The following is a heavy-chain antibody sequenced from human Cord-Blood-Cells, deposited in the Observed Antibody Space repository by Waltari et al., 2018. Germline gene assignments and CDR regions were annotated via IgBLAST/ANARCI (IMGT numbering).Heavy chain of an antibody. CDR2: ISSSGSTI. D-gene: IGHD1-20*01. V-gene: IGHV3-48*03. CDR1: GFTFSSYE. Sequence: EVQLVESGGGLVQHGGSLRLSCAASGFTFSSYEMNCVRQAPGKGLEWVSYISSSGSTIYYADSVKGRFTISRDNAKNSLYLQMNSLRAEDTAVYYCARDVTGSVWFDPWGQGTLVTVSS. J-gene: IGHJ5*02. CDR3: ARDVTGSVWFDP.